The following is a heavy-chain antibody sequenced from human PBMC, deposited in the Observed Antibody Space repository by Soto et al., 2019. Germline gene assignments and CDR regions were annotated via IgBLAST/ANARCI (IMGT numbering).Heavy chain of an antibody. CDR1: GGTFSSYA. Sequence: QVQLVQSGAEVKKPGSSVKVSCKASGGTFSSYAISWVRQAPGQGLEGMVGIIPIFGTANYAQKFQGRVTIPEDESTSTAYMELSSMRSEDTAVYCCAREQGGIAVAGNMHYWGQGTLVTVSS. CDR3: AREQGGIAVAGNMHY. J-gene: IGHJ4*02. V-gene: IGHV1-69*01. CDR2: IIPIFGTA. D-gene: IGHD6-19*01.